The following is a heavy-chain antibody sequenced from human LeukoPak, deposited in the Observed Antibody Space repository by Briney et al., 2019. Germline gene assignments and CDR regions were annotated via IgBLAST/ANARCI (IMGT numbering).Heavy chain of an antibody. V-gene: IGHV1-69*04. CDR2: IIPILGIA. Sequence: GASVKVSCKASGGTFSSYAISWVRQAPGQGLEWMGRIIPILGIANYAQKFQGRVTITADKSTSTAYMERSSLRSEDTAVYYCARSSYDWYFDLWGRGTLVTVSS. D-gene: IGHD3-10*01. J-gene: IGHJ2*01. CDR3: ARSSYDWYFDL. CDR1: GGTFSSYA.